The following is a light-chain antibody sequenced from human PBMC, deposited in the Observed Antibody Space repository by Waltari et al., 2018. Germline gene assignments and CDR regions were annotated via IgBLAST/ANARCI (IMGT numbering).Light chain of an antibody. CDR3: SSQSSNDVVL. CDR2: DVS. Sequence: QPATTTETAGQWATSICARTTNDDDSYNSFAWYQEPPGPAPRVIIYDVSDRPSGVSDRFSGSKSGNTASLTISALQAEDEADYYCSSQSSNDVVLFGGGTKLTVL. CDR1: TNDDDSYNS. V-gene: IGLV2-14*01. J-gene: IGLJ2*01.